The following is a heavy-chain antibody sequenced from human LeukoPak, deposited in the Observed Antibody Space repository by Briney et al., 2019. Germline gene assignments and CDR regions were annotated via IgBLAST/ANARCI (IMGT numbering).Heavy chain of an antibody. J-gene: IGHJ6*03. V-gene: IGHV1-18*01. CDR1: GYTFTSYG. CDR2: ISAYNGNT. Sequence: ASVKVSCKASGYTFTSYGISWVRQAPGQGLEWMGWISAYNGNTNYAQKLQGRVTMTTDTSTSTAYMELRSLRSEDTAVYYCATSAAVGYYYYMDVWGKGTTVTVSS. D-gene: IGHD6-25*01. CDR3: ATSAAVGYYYYMDV.